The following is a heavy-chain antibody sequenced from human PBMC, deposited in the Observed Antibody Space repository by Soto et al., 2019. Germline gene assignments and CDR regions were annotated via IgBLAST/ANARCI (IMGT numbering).Heavy chain of an antibody. J-gene: IGHJ5*02. CDR1: GGSFSGYY. CDR3: ARADYGDYLGWFDP. Sequence: QVQLQQWGAGLLKPSETLSLTCAVYGGSFSGYYWSWIRQPPGKGLEWIGEINHSGSTNYNPSLKSRVTISVDTSKNQFSLKLSSVTAADTAVYYCARADYGDYLGWFDPCGQGTLVTVSS. D-gene: IGHD4-17*01. V-gene: IGHV4-34*01. CDR2: INHSGST.